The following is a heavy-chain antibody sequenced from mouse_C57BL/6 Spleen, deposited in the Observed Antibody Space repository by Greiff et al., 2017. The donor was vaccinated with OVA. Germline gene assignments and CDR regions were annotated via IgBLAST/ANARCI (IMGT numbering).Heavy chain of an antibody. CDR2: INPNNGGT. Sequence: EVQLQQSGPELVKPGASVKIPCKASGYTFTDYNMDWVKQSHGKSLEWIGAINPNNGGTIYNQKFKGKATFTVDKSSSTAYMELRSLTSEDTAVYYCAREGLLYAMDYWGQGTSVTVSS. CDR1: GYTFTDYN. J-gene: IGHJ4*01. D-gene: IGHD3-3*01. CDR3: AREGLLYAMDY. V-gene: IGHV1-18*01.